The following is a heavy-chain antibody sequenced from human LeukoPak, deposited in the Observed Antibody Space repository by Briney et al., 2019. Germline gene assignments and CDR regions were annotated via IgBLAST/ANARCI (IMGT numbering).Heavy chain of an antibody. J-gene: IGHJ6*02. CDR3: AKDRGYCSGGSCYYYYYGMDV. CDR1: GFTFDDYA. D-gene: IGHD2-15*01. Sequence: PGGSLRLSCAASGFTFDDYAMHWVRQAPGKGLEWVSLISWNGGSTYYADSVKGRFTISRDNSKNSLYLQMNSLRTEDTALYYCAKDRGYCSGGSCYYYYYGMDVWGQGATVTVSS. V-gene: IGHV3-43*02. CDR2: ISWNGGST.